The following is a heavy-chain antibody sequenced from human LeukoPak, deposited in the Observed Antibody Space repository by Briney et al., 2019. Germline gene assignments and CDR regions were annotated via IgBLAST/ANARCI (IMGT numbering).Heavy chain of an antibody. CDR3: AKGDSSGYYRDFDY. V-gene: IGHV3-9*01. D-gene: IGHD3-22*01. CDR1: GFTFDDYA. Sequence: SLRLSCAASGFTFDDYAMHWVRQAPGKGLEWASGISWNSGSIGYADSVKGRFTISRDNAKNSLYLQMNSLRAEDAALYYCAKGDSSGYYRDFDYWGQGTLVTVSS. J-gene: IGHJ4*02. CDR2: ISWNSGSI.